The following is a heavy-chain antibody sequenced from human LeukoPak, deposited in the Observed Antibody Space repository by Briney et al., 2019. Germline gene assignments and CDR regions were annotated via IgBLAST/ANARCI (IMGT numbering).Heavy chain of an antibody. Sequence: GRSLRLSCSASGFTFSRYGMNWVRQTPGKGLEWVSSITRDSIYTFYADSVKGRFTISRDNAKNSLSLQMNSLRAEDTAVYYCARDPYNGYYGDDYYYYMDVWGKGTTVTISS. CDR2: ITRDSIYT. CDR3: ARDPYNGYYGDDYYYYMDV. J-gene: IGHJ6*03. D-gene: IGHD4-17*01. CDR1: GFTFSRYG. V-gene: IGHV3-21*01.